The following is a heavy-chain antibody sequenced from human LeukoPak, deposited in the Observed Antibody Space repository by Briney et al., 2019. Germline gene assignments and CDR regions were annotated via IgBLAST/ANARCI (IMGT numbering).Heavy chain of an antibody. V-gene: IGHV4-38-2*01. CDR3: AGTYCSGGSCYSELYYYYGMDV. CDR1: GYSISSGYY. Sequence: PSETLSLTCAVSGYSISSGYYWGWIRQPPGKGLEWIGGIYHSGSTYYIPSLKSRVTISVDTSKNQFSLKLSSVTAADTAVYYCAGTYCSGGSCYSELYYYYGMDVWGKGTTVTVSS. CDR2: IYHSGST. D-gene: IGHD2-15*01. J-gene: IGHJ6*04.